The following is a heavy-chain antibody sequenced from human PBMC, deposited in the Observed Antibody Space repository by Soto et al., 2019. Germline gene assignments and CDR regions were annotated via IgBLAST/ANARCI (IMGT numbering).Heavy chain of an antibody. CDR1: GFTFSSFG. D-gene: IGHD6-19*01. J-gene: IGHJ4*02. Sequence: QVQLVESGGGVVQPGKSLRLSCAASGFTFSSFGMHWVRQAPGKGLEWVAVIWYDGSYKYYADSVKGRFTISRDNSQNTLYLQMNSRRAEDTAVYYCARDRYSSGWYDLDYWGQGTLVTVSS. CDR2: IWYDGSYK. CDR3: ARDRYSSGWYDLDY. V-gene: IGHV3-33*01.